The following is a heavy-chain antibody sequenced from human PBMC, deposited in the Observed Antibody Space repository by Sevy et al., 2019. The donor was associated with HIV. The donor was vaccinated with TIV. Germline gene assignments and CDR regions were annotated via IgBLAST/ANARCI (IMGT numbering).Heavy chain of an antibody. D-gene: IGHD7-27*01. CDR3: ARGRLTRIGFDY. CDR2: MSPNSGNT. CDR1: GYTFTSYD. V-gene: IGHV1-8*01. J-gene: IGHJ4*02. Sequence: ASVKVSCKASGYTFTSYDIIWVRQATGQGLEWMGWMSPNSGNTDYAQKFQGRVTMTRNTSITTAYMELSSLRSEDTAVYYCARGRLTRIGFDYWGQGTLVTVSS.